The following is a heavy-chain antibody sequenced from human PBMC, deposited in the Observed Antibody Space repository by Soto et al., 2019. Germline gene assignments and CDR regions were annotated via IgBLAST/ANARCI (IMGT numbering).Heavy chain of an antibody. CDR2: IYYSGST. D-gene: IGHD3-9*01. V-gene: IGHV4-59*01. Sequence: SETLSLTCTVSGDSLTTYYWNWIRQPPGKGLEWIGFIYYSGSTSYNPSLKSRVTISLDTSKSQVSLKLNSVTATDTAVYYCAGAGYEILTGSYKKQGYFDYWGRGTLVNVSS. CDR1: GDSLTTYY. CDR3: AGAGYEILTGSYKKQGYFDY. J-gene: IGHJ4*02.